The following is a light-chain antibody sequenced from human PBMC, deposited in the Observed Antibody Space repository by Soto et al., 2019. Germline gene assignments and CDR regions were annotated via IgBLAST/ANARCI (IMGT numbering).Light chain of an antibody. CDR3: QQRSSWPGT. CDR1: RRFSSY. Sequence: EIVLTQSPATLSLSPGERATLSCRPSRRFSSYLAWYQQKPGQAPRLLIYDASNRATGIPARFSGSGSGTDFTLTISSLEPEDFAVYYCQQRSSWPGTFGQGTKVIIK. CDR2: DAS. V-gene: IGKV3-11*01. J-gene: IGKJ1*01.